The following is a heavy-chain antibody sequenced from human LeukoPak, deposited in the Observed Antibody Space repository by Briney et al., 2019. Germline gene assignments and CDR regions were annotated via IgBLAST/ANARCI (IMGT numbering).Heavy chain of an antibody. J-gene: IGHJ4*02. Sequence: PGGSLRLSCAASGLTFSSYAMSWVRQAPGKGLEWVSAISGSGGSTYYSDSVKGRFTISRDNSKNTLYLQMNSLRAEDTAVYYCAKIGGAYCSGGTCYVNCWGQGTLVTVSS. D-gene: IGHD2-15*01. CDR2: ISGSGGST. V-gene: IGHV3-23*01. CDR3: AKIGGAYCSGGTCYVNC. CDR1: GLTFSSYA.